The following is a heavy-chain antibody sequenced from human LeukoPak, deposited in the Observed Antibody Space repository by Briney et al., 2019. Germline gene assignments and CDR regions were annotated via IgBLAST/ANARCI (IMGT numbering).Heavy chain of an antibody. D-gene: IGHD2-15*01. CDR1: GGSFSGYY. J-gene: IGHJ5*02. V-gene: IGHV4-34*01. Sequence: SETLSLTCAVYGGSFSGYYWSWIRQPPGKGLEWIGEINHSGSTNCNPSLKSRVTISVDTSKNQFSLKLSSVTAADTAVYYCAKCGEIASFGYCSGGSCRNPRKNWFDPWGQGTLVTVSS. CDR3: AKCGEIASFGYCSGGSCRNPRKNWFDP. CDR2: INHSGST.